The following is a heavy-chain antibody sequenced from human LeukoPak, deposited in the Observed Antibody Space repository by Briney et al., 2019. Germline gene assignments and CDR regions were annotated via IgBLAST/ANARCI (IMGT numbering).Heavy chain of an antibody. Sequence: SETLSLTCTVSDASMNNYYWSWIRQSPEKGLEWIGFVFSRGTTNYNPSFKSRLTMSIDTSKKQFSLRLSSVTAADTAVYLCARSWAAKWELPGQFDSWGQGRLVSVSS. CDR1: DASMNNYY. J-gene: IGHJ4*02. CDR3: ARSWAAKWELPGQFDS. D-gene: IGHD1-26*01. V-gene: IGHV4-4*07. CDR2: VFSRGTT.